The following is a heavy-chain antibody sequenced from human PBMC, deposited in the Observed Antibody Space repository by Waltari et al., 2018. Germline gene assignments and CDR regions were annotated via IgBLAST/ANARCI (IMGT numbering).Heavy chain of an antibody. CDR1: GFTFSSYG. Sequence: QVQLVESGGGVVQPGRSLRLSCAASGFTFSSYGMHWVRQAPGKGLEWVAVISYDGSNKYYADSVKGRFTISRDNSKNTLYLQMNSLRAEDTAVYYCAKDQRDGYNHGDYWGQGTLVTVSS. D-gene: IGHD5-12*01. CDR3: AKDQRDGYNHGDY. V-gene: IGHV3-30*18. J-gene: IGHJ4*02. CDR2: ISYDGSNK.